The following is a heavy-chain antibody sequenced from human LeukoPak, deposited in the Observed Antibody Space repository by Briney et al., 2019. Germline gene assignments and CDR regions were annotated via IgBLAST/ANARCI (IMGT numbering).Heavy chain of an antibody. CDR2: ISGSGGST. Sequence: PGGSLRLSCAASGFTFSSYAMSWVRQAPGKGLEWVSTISGSGGSTYYADSVKGRFTISRDSSKNTLSLQMNSLRSEDTAVYYCARGYGNSGYNYFDYWGQGTLLTVSS. CDR3: ARGYGNSGYNYFDY. D-gene: IGHD2/OR15-2a*01. V-gene: IGHV3-23*01. CDR1: GFTFSSYA. J-gene: IGHJ4*02.